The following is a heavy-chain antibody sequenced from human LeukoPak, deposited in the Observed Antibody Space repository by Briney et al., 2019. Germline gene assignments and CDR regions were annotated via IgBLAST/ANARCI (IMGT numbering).Heavy chain of an antibody. CDR1: GVTFSSYA. CDR3: AKYRYIFPTPPAC. V-gene: IGHV3-23*01. D-gene: IGHD3-3*02. CDR2: IFGSGEIT. J-gene: IGHJ4*02. Sequence: GGSLRLSCAASGVTFSSYAMTWVRQTPGKGLEWVSSIFGSGEITYYTHSVKGRFTISRDNSKNTVYLQMNSLRVEDTATYYCAKYRYIFPTPPACWGQGALVTVPA.